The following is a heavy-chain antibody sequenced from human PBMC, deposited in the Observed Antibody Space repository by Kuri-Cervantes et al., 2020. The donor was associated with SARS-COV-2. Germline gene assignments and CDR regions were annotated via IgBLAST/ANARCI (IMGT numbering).Heavy chain of an antibody. Sequence: GGSLRLSCAASGFTFSSYAMSWVRQAPGKGLEWVSAISGSGGSTYYADSVKGRFTISRDNSKNTLYLQMNSLRAEDTAVYYCARQYSSSWDYYGMDVWGQASTVTVSS. CDR1: GFTFSSYA. CDR2: ISGSGGST. J-gene: IGHJ6*02. CDR3: ARQYSSSWDYYGMDV. V-gene: IGHV3-23*01. D-gene: IGHD6-13*01.